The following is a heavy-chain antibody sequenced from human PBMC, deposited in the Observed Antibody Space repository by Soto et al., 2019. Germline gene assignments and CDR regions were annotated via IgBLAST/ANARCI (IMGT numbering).Heavy chain of an antibody. CDR3: AREVVAYCGGDCYSDAFDI. V-gene: IGHV1-2*04. CDR1: GYTFTGYY. Sequence: ASVKVSCKASGYTFTGYYMHCVRQAPGQGLEWMGWINPNSGGTNYAQKFQGWVTMTRDTSISTAYMELSRLRSDDTAVYYCAREVVAYCGGDCYSDAFDIWGQGTMVTVSS. J-gene: IGHJ3*02. D-gene: IGHD2-21*02. CDR2: INPNSGGT.